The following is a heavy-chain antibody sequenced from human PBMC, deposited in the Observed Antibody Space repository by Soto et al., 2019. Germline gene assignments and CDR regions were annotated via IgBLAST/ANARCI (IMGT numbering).Heavy chain of an antibody. CDR1: GFTFSSYS. J-gene: IGHJ5*02. CDR2: ISSSSSTI. D-gene: IGHD3-9*01. Sequence: GESLKISCAASGFTFSSYSMNWVRQAPGKGLEWVSYISSSSSTIYYADSVKGRFTISRDNAKNSLYLQMNSLRAEDTAVYYCARASVDYDILTGYPLVWFDPWGQGTLVTVSS. V-gene: IGHV3-48*01. CDR3: ARASVDYDILTGYPLVWFDP.